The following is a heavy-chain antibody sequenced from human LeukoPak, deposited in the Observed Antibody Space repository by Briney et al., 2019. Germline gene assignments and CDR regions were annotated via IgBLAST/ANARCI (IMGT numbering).Heavy chain of an antibody. J-gene: IGHJ4*02. Sequence: PSETLSLTCTVSGGSISRYFWSWIRQPAGKGLEWIGRLHTSVNTDYNPSIKSRVTMSVDTSNNQFSLQLSSVTAADTAVYSCVRGHSSTWYYFDYWGQGALLTVSS. CDR2: LHTSVNT. CDR1: GGSISRYF. D-gene: IGHD6-19*01. V-gene: IGHV4-4*07. CDR3: VRGHSSTWYYFDY.